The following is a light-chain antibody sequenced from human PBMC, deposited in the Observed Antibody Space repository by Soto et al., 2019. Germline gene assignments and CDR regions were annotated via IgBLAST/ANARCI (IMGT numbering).Light chain of an antibody. V-gene: IGKV2-30*01. J-gene: IGKJ4*01. CDR3: WPLT. Sequence: DVVMTQSPLSLPVTLGQPASISCRSSQSLVYSDGNTYLSWFQQRPGQSPRRLIYKVSNRDSGVPDRFSGSGSGTDFTLKISRVEAEDVGVYSHWPLTFGGGTKVEIK. CDR2: KVS. CDR1: QSLVYSDGNTY.